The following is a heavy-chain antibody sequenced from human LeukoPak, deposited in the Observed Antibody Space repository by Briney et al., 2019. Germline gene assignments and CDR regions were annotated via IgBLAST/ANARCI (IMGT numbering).Heavy chain of an antibody. V-gene: IGHV3-53*01. D-gene: IGHD5-18*01. J-gene: IGHJ4*02. CDR3: ACGYSYGHEDY. Sequence: PGGSLRLSCAASGFAVSANYMSWVRQAPGKGLEWVSVIYSGGSTYYADSVKGRFTISRDNSKNTLYLQMNSLRAEDTDVYYCACGYSYGHEDYWGQGTLVTVSS. CDR1: GFAVSANY. CDR2: IYSGGST.